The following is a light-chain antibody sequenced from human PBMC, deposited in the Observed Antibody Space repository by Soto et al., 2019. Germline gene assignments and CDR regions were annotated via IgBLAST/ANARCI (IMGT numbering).Light chain of an antibody. J-gene: IGKJ1*01. Sequence: EIVLTQSPATLSLSPGERATLSCRASPSVSGYLAWYQQKPGQAPRLLIYGVSNRAPGIPARFSGSGSGTDFTLTISSLEPEDFAVYYCQQRSVWPPVSVGPGTKVDSK. V-gene: IGKV3-11*01. CDR1: PSVSGY. CDR3: QQRSVWPPVS. CDR2: GVS.